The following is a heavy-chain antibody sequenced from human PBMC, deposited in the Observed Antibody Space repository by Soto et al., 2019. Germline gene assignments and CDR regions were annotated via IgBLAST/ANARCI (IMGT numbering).Heavy chain of an antibody. CDR3: ARGRTWGARDFDY. CDR2: ISDYNGHT. D-gene: IGHD3-16*01. CDR1: GYSFNTYA. J-gene: IGHJ4*02. V-gene: IGHV1-18*01. Sequence: QVQLVQSGGEVKRPGASVRVSCKASGYSFNTYAISWVRQAPGQGLEWMGWISDYNGHTDYAQKFQGRVTMTTDTSTNTVSVELRGLTSDDTAVYYCARGRTWGARDFDYWGQGTLVTVSS.